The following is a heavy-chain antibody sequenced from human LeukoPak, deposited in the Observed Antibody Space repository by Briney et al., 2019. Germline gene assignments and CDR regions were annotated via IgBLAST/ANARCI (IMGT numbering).Heavy chain of an antibody. D-gene: IGHD6-13*01. J-gene: IGHJ5*02. V-gene: IGHV3-21*01. CDR2: ISSSSYI. Sequence: KAGGSLRLSCAASGFTFSSYSMNWVRQAPGKGLEWVSSISSSSYIYYADSVKGRFTISRDNAKNSLYLQMNSLRAEDTAVYYCARDLGYSSSWVSNWFDPWGQGTLVTVSS. CDR1: GFTFSSYS. CDR3: ARDLGYSSSWVSNWFDP.